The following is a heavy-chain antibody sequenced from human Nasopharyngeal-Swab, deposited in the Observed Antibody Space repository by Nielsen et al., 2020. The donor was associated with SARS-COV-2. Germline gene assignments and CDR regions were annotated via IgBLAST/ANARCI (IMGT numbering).Heavy chain of an antibody. D-gene: IGHD6-13*01. J-gene: IGHJ3*02. CDR1: GYTFTSYG. CDR3: ARVRGGSSSWYQGSDAFDI. V-gene: IGHV1-18*04. Sequence: ASVKVSCKASGYTFTSYGISWVRQAPGQGLEWMGWISAYNGNTNYAQKLQGRVTMTTDTSTSTAYKELRSLRSDDTAVYYCARVRGGSSSWYQGSDAFDIWGQGTMVTVSS. CDR2: ISAYNGNT.